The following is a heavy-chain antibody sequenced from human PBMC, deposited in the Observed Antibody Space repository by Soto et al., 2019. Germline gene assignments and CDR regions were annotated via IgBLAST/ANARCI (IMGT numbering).Heavy chain of an antibody. CDR2: ISGSDDST. Sequence: EVQLLESGGGLVQPGESLRLSCAASGFTFSSYAMSWVRQAPGKGLEWVSVISGSDDSTYYADSVKGRFTISRDNSKNRLYLQMNSLRAEDTAVYYCATRSSSSTFDYWGQGTLVTVSS. J-gene: IGHJ4*02. V-gene: IGHV3-23*01. CDR3: ATRSSSSTFDY. CDR1: GFTFSSYA. D-gene: IGHD6-6*01.